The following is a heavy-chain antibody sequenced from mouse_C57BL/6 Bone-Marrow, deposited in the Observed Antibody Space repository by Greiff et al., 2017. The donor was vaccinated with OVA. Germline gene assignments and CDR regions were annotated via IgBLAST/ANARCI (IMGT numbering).Heavy chain of an antibody. V-gene: IGHV1-64*01. Sequence: QVQLQQPGAELVKPGASVKLSCKTSGYTFTSYWMHWVKQRPGQGLEWIGMIHPNSGSTNYNEKFKSKATLTVDKSSSTAYMQLSSLTSEDSAVYYCARGGFYYSNYVRWYFDVWGTGTTVTVTS. D-gene: IGHD2-5*01. CDR3: ARGGFYYSNYVRWYFDV. J-gene: IGHJ1*03. CDR2: IHPNSGST. CDR1: GYTFTSYW.